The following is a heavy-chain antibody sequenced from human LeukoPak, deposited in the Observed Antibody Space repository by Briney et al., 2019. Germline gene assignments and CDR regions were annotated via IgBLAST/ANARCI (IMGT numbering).Heavy chain of an antibody. Sequence: ASVKVSCKASGYTFTGYHMHWVRQAPGQGLEWMGWINPNSGGTNYAQKFQGRVTMTRDTSISTAYMELSRLRSGDTAVYYCARTTYLYGSGSPRYYFDYWGQGTLVTVSS. CDR2: INPNSGGT. CDR3: ARTTYLYGSGSPRYYFDY. V-gene: IGHV1-2*02. J-gene: IGHJ4*02. D-gene: IGHD3-10*01. CDR1: GYTFTGYH.